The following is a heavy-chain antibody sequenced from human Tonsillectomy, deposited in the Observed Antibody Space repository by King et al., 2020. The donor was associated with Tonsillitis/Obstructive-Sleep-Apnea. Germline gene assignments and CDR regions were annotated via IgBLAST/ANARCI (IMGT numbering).Heavy chain of an antibody. CDR2: ISYDAYNK. J-gene: IGHJ2*01. CDR1: GFTFSNYA. Sequence: QLVQSGGGVVQPGRSLRLSCAASGFTFSNYAIHWVRQAPGKGLEWVAVISYDAYNKFYADSVKGRFTISRDNSSNTLYLQMNSLRAEDTAVYYCARDVGQYDDFCSGAHWFFALWGRGTLVTVSS. V-gene: IGHV3-30*04. D-gene: IGHD3-3*01. CDR3: ARDVGQYDDFCSGAHWFFAL.